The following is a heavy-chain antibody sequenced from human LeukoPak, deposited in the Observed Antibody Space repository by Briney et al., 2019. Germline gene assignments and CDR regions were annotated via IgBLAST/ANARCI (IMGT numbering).Heavy chain of an antibody. D-gene: IGHD3-22*01. Sequence: GGSLRLSCAASGFTFNNYNINWVRRAPGKGLEWVSYISSGSTTIYYADSVKGRFTISRDNAKNSLYLQMNSLRAEDTAVYYCAREVYYYDSSGFYYSGGFGYWGQGTLLTVSS. CDR2: ISSGSTTI. CDR3: AREVYYYDSSGFYYSGGFGY. V-gene: IGHV3-48*01. J-gene: IGHJ4*02. CDR1: GFTFNNYN.